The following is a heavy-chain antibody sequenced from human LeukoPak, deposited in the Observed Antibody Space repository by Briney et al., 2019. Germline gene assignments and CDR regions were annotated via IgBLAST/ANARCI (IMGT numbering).Heavy chain of an antibody. V-gene: IGHV1-46*01. Sequence: ASVKVSCKASGYSFTSNYIHWVRQAPGQGLEWMGMIYPMDGSTSYAQKFQGRVTVTRDTSTSTVHMELNGLRSEDTAVYYCARDQEAFDYWGQGTLVTVSS. CDR3: ARDQEAFDY. CDR1: GYSFTSNY. CDR2: IYPMDGST. J-gene: IGHJ4*02.